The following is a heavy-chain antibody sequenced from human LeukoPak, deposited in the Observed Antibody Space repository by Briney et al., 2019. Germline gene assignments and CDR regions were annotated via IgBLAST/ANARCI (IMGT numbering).Heavy chain of an antibody. CDR1: GYTFTSYY. CDR2: INPSGGST. D-gene: IGHD3-9*01. CDR3: ARGRDDILTGHYSHFDY. V-gene: IGHV1-46*01. J-gene: IGHJ4*02. Sequence: ASVKVSCKASGYTFTSYYMHWVRQAPGQGLEWMGIINPSGGSTSYAQKFQGRVTMTRDTSTSTVYMELSSLRSEDTAVYYCARGRDDILTGHYSHFDYWGQGTLVTVSS.